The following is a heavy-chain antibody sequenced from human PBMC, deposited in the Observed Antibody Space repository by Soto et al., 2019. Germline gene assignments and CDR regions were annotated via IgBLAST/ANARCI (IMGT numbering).Heavy chain of an antibody. CDR2: IIPIFGTA. D-gene: IGHD1-26*01. Sequence: QVQLVQSGAEVKKPGSSVKVSCKASGGTFSSYAISWVRQAPGQGLEWMGGIIPIFGTANYAQKFQGRVTITXXEXTXXAYMELSSLRSEDTAVYYCARDRVVGATDSGYFQHWGQGTLVTVSS. CDR3: ARDRVVGATDSGYFQH. V-gene: IGHV1-69*05. CDR1: GGTFSSYA. J-gene: IGHJ1*01.